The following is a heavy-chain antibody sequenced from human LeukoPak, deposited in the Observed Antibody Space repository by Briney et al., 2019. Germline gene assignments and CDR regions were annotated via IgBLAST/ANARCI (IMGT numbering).Heavy chain of an antibody. CDR2: INEDGSEK. V-gene: IGHV3-7*01. J-gene: IGHJ4*02. CDR3: ARVSVGAPAFDY. CDR1: GFSCRSYW. Sequence: GGSLRLSCSASGFSCRSYWMSWVRPAPGKGLEWVAHINEDGSEKYYVDSVKGRFFISRDNAAKSLSLQMNRLRDADTAVYYCARVSVGAPAFDYWGQGNLVTVSS. D-gene: IGHD1-26*01.